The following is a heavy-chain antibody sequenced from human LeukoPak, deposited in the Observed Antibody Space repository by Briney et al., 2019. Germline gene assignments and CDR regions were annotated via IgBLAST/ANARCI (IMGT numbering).Heavy chain of an antibody. CDR1: GFTVSSNY. Sequence: GGSLRLSCAASGFTVSSNYMSRVRQAPGKGLEWVSIIYSGGSTYYADSVKGRFTISRDNSKNTLYLQMNSLRAEDTAVYYCARVVPHPIHGGWGQGTLVTVSS. J-gene: IGHJ4*02. CDR2: IYSGGST. D-gene: IGHD3-16*01. V-gene: IGHV3-53*01. CDR3: ARVVPHPIHGG.